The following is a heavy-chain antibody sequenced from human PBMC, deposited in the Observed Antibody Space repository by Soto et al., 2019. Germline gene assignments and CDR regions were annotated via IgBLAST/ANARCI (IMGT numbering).Heavy chain of an antibody. J-gene: IGHJ5*02. CDR1: GGSISSYY. CDR2: IYYSGST. CDR3: ARVAPEYYYDSSGYSNWFDP. Sequence: SETLSLTCTVSGGSISSYYWSWIRQPPGKGLEWIGYIYYSGSTNYNPSLKSRVTISVDTSKNQFSLKLSSVTAADTAVYYCARVAPEYYYDSSGYSNWFDPWGQGTLVTVSS. D-gene: IGHD3-22*01. V-gene: IGHV4-59*08.